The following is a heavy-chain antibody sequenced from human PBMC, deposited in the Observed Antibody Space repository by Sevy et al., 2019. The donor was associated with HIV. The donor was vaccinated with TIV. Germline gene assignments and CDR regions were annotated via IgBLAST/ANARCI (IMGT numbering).Heavy chain of an antibody. J-gene: IGHJ4*02. CDR3: AREGCTKPHDY. Sequence: GGSLGLSCVASGFNFNIYSFSWVRQAPGKGLEWVSTLSFGCGRINYADSVQGRFTISRDDSKKTLYLEMHSLRVEDTAVYYCAREGCTKPHDYWGQGTLVTVSS. D-gene: IGHD2-8*01. V-gene: IGHV3-23*01. CDR1: GFNFNIYS. CDR2: LSFGCGRI.